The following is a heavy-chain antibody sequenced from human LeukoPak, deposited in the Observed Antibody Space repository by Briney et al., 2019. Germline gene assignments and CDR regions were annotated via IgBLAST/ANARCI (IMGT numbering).Heavy chain of an antibody. J-gene: IGHJ4*02. D-gene: IGHD3-10*01. Sequence: PSETLSLTCTVSGASISSQYWGWIRQPPGKGLEWIGNFYYSGTNYNPSLESRVTISVDTSKNHFSLRLSSVTAADTAVYYCARLVLSYGNAFDHWGQGTLVTASS. CDR2: FYYSGT. CDR3: ARLVLSYGNAFDH. V-gene: IGHV4-59*08. CDR1: GASISSQY.